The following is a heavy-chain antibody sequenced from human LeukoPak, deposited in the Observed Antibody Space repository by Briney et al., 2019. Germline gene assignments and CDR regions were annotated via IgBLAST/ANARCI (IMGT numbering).Heavy chain of an antibody. J-gene: IGHJ4*02. D-gene: IGHD5-12*01. CDR3: ATRPVYSGYVHYFDY. Sequence: ASVKVSCKVSGYTLTELSMHWVRQAPGKGLEWMGGFDPEDGETIYAQKFQGRVTMTEDTSTDTAYMELSSLRSEDTAVYYCATRPVYSGYVHYFDYWGQGTLVTVSS. CDR1: GYTLTELS. CDR2: FDPEDGET. V-gene: IGHV1-24*01.